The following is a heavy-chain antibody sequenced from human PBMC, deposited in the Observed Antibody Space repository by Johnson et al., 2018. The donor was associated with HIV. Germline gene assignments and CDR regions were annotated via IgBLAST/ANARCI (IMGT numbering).Heavy chain of an antibody. J-gene: IGHJ3*02. Sequence: VQLVESGGGLVKPGGSLRLSCAASGLTFSNAWMSWVRQAPGKGLEWVANIKQDGSEKYYVDSVKGRFTISRDNAKNSLYLQMNSLRAEDTAVYYCARDLSSGWPNSAFDIWGQGTMVTVSS. CDR3: ARDLSSGWPNSAFDI. D-gene: IGHD6-19*01. CDR2: IKQDGSEK. V-gene: IGHV3-7*01. CDR1: GLTFSNAW.